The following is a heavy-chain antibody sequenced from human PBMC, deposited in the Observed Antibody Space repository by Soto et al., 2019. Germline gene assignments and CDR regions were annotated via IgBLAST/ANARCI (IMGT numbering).Heavy chain of an antibody. CDR3: ARDRGCGGDCYYPYFDY. Sequence: VASVKVSCKASGGTFSSYAISWVRQAPGQGIEWMGGIIPIFGTANYAQKFQGRVTITADESTSTAYMELSSLRSEDTAVYYCARDRGCGGDCYYPYFDYWGQGTLVTVSS. J-gene: IGHJ4*02. D-gene: IGHD2-21*02. V-gene: IGHV1-69*13. CDR2: IIPIFGTA. CDR1: GGTFSSYA.